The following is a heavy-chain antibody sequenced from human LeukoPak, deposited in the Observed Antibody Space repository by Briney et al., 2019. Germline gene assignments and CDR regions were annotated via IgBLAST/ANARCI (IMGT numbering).Heavy chain of an antibody. Sequence: PGGSLRLSCAASGFTFSSYGFHWVRQAPGKGLEWVAVIPYDGSNKYYADSVKGRFTISRDNSKNTLYLQMNSLRAEDTAVYYCARAGYQDYVWGSYRNPLPPSYYFDYWGQGTLVTVSS. CDR2: IPYDGSNK. CDR3: ARAGYQDYVWGSYRNPLPPSYYFDY. CDR1: GFTFSSYG. D-gene: IGHD3-16*02. V-gene: IGHV3-30*03. J-gene: IGHJ4*02.